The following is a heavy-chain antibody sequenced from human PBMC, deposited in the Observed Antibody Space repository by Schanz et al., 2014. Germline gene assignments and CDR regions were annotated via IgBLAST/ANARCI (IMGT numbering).Heavy chain of an antibody. V-gene: IGHV3-23*01. CDR1: GFSFGTYA. CDR2: ISSGGGST. CDR3: AKDAENTAMITDYFDY. D-gene: IGHD5-18*01. Sequence: EVHLLESGGGLVQPGGSLRLSCAASGFSFGTYAMSWVRQAPGKGLLWVSSISSGGGSTYYADAVRGRFTISRDNSKTTVYLQMNSLRAEDTAVYYCAKDAENTAMITDYFDYWGQGTLVTVSS. J-gene: IGHJ4*02.